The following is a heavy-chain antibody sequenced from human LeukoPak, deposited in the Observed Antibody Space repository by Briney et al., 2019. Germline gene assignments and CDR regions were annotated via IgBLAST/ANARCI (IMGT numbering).Heavy chain of an antibody. CDR1: GFTFSSYA. CDR2: ISGSGGST. J-gene: IGHJ4*02. Sequence: GGSLRLSCAASGFTFSSYAMSWVRQAPGKGLEWVSAISGSGGSTYYADSVKGRFTISRDNSKNTLYPQMNSLRAEDTAVYYCAKSPYYYDSSGYPIDYWGQGTLVTVSS. V-gene: IGHV3-23*01. CDR3: AKSPYYYDSSGYPIDY. D-gene: IGHD3-22*01.